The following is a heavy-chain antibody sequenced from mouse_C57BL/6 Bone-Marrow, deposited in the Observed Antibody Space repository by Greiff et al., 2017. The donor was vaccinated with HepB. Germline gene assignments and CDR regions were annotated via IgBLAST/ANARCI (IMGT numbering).Heavy chain of an antibody. CDR3: ARPIGYGSSYWYFDV. V-gene: IGHV1-80*01. CDR2: IYPGDGDT. D-gene: IGHD1-1*01. J-gene: IGHJ1*03. Sequence: VQLQQSGAELVKPGASVKISCKASGYAFSSYWMIWVKQRPGKGLEWIGQIYPGDGDTNYNGKFKGKATLTADKSSSTAYMQLSSLTSEDSAVYFCARPIGYGSSYWYFDVWGTGTTVTVSS. CDR1: GYAFSSYW.